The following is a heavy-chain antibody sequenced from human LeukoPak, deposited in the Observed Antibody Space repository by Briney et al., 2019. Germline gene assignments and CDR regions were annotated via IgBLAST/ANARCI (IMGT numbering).Heavy chain of an antibody. V-gene: IGHV3-23*01. CDR1: GFTVSSNY. J-gene: IGHJ3*02. D-gene: IGHD4-23*01. Sequence: GGSLRLSCAASGFTVSSNYMSWVRQAPGKGLEWVSAISGSGGSTYYADSVKGRFTISRDNSKNTLYLQMNSLRAEDTAVYYCAKDGKGGPTDAFDIWGQGTMVTVSS. CDR3: AKDGKGGPTDAFDI. CDR2: ISGSGGST.